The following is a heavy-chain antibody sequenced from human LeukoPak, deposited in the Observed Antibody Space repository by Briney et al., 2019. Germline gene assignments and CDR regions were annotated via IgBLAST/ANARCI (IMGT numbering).Heavy chain of an antibody. CDR2: IYYSGST. J-gene: IGHJ4*02. V-gene: IGHV4-59*12. D-gene: IGHD6-19*01. CDR1: GGSISSYY. CDR3: ARELYSSGWSDY. Sequence: PSETLSLTCTVSGGSISSYYWSWIRQPPGKGLEWIGYIYYSGSTNYNPFLKSRVTISVDTSKNQFSLKLSSVTAADTAVYYCARELYSSGWSDYWGQGTLVTVSS.